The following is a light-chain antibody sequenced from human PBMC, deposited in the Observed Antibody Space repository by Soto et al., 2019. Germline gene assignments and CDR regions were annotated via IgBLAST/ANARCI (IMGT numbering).Light chain of an antibody. J-gene: IGKJ1*01. V-gene: IGKV3-20*01. CDR3: QQYGSSPET. CDR1: QSVSSGS. CDR2: GAS. Sequence: EIVLTQSPGTLSLSPGERATLSCRASQSVSSGSLAWYQQKPGQAPRLLLFGASSRAAGIPDRFSGSGSGTDFTLTISRLEPEDFAVYYCQQYGSSPETFGQGTNVEIK.